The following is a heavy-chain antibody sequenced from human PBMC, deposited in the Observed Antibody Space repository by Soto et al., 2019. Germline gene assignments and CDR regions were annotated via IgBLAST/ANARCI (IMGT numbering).Heavy chain of an antibody. CDR1: GFSLSSYE. J-gene: IGHJ5*02. V-gene: IGHV3-48*03. Sequence: GSLRLSCAASGFSLSSYEMNWVRQAPGKGLEWVSYISSSGSTMYYADSVKGRFTISRDNAKNSLYLQMNSLRGEDTAVYYCASQPSVWPYKWLDPWGQGTLVTVSS. CDR3: ASQPSVWPYKWLDP. CDR2: ISSSGSTM. D-gene: IGHD2-8*01.